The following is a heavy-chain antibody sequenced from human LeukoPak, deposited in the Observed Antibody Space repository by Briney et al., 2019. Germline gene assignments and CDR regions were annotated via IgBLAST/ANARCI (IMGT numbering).Heavy chain of an antibody. CDR1: GGSISSYY. CDR3: ANPTTSKWLLPKDFDY. V-gene: IGHV4-59*01. J-gene: IGHJ4*02. D-gene: IGHD3-22*01. CDR2: THYSGST. Sequence: PSETLSLTCTVSGGSISSYYWSWIRQPPGKGLEWIGYTHYSGSTNYNPSLKSRVTISEDTSKNQFSLKLSSVTAADTAVYYCANPTTSKWLLPKDFDYWGQGTLVTVSS.